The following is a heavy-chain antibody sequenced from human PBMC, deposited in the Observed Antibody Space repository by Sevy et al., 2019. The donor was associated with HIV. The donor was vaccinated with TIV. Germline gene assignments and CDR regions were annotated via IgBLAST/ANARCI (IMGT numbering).Heavy chain of an antibody. CDR1: GYTFTSYD. J-gene: IGHJ3*02. CDR2: MNPNSGNT. Sequence: ASVKVSCKASGYTFTSYDINWVRQATGQGLERMGWMNPNSGNTGYAQKFQGRVTMTRNTSISTAYMELSSLRSEDTAVYYCARGLRRITMIVVVTSGGAFDIWGQGTMVTVSS. V-gene: IGHV1-8*01. D-gene: IGHD3-22*01. CDR3: ARGLRRITMIVVVTSGGAFDI.